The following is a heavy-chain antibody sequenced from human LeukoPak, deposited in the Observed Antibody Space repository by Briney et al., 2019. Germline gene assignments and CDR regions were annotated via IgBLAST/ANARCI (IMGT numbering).Heavy chain of an antibody. CDR3: ARDKIEGPTKLDY. V-gene: IGHV3-7*01. J-gene: IGHJ4*02. Sequence: PGGSLRLSCAASGFTFSSYWMSWVRQAPGKGLERVANIKQDESKKYYVDSVKGRFTISRDNAKNSLYLQMNSLRAEDTAVYYCARDKIEGPTKLDYWGQGILVTVSS. D-gene: IGHD1-1*01. CDR2: IKQDESKK. CDR1: GFTFSSYW.